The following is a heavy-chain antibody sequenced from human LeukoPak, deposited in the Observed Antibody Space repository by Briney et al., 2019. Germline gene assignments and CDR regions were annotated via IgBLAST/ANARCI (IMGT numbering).Heavy chain of an antibody. CDR2: ISGSGGST. CDR1: GFTLSSYA. V-gene: IGHV3-23*01. D-gene: IGHD3-16*02. CDR3: AKDALISFLGAWSQSDY. J-gene: IGHJ4*02. Sequence: AGGSLTLSCAASGFTLSSYAMSWVRQAPGKGLGWVSGISGSGGSTYYADSVKGRFTISRDNSKNTLFLQMNSLRAEDTAVYYCAKDALISFLGAWSQSDYWGQGTLVTVSS.